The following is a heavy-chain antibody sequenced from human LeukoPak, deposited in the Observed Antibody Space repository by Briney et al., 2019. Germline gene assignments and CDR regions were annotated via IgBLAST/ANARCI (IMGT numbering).Heavy chain of an antibody. V-gene: IGHV4-61*02. CDR1: DASVSGGYRY. Sequence: SETLSLTCTVSDASVSGGYRYWSWIRQPAGKGLEWIGRIENSGTTYYNPSLESRVTLSVDTSKNQFYLSLRSVTAADTAVYFCASLDDPHRSGYYKDVWGEGTTVTVSS. CDR3: ASLDDPHRSGYYKDV. CDR2: IENSGTT. J-gene: IGHJ6*03. D-gene: IGHD3/OR15-3a*01.